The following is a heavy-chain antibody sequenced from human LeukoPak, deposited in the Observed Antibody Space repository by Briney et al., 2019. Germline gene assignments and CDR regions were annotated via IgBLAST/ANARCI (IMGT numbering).Heavy chain of an antibody. Sequence: SETLSLTCTVSGGSVSSGTYYWSWIRQPPGKGLEWIGYIYYSGSTNYSPSLKSRVTISADTTNNQFSLELTSVTVADTAVYYCARNYGDSLYYFDYWGQGTLVTVSS. CDR1: GGSVSSGTYY. J-gene: IGHJ4*02. CDR2: IYYSGST. D-gene: IGHD4-17*01. CDR3: ARNYGDSLYYFDY. V-gene: IGHV4-61*01.